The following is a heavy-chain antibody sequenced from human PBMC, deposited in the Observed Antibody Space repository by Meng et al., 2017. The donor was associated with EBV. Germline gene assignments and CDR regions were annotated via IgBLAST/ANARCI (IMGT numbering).Heavy chain of an antibody. Sequence: QGQLKQGGAGLLKPSETLSLVCAVYGGSFSGYYWSWIRQPPGKGLEWIGEINHSGSTNYNPSLKSRVTISVDTSKNQFSLKLSSVTAADTAVYYCARGRWLQPGSYFDYWGQGTLVTVSS. V-gene: IGHV4-34*01. CDR1: GGSFSGYY. CDR3: ARGRWLQPGSYFDY. CDR2: INHSGST. J-gene: IGHJ4*02. D-gene: IGHD5-24*01.